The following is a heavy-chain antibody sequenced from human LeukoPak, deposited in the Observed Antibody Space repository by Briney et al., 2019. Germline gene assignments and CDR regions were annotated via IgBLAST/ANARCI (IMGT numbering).Heavy chain of an antibody. CDR2: ISSSAGTK. J-gene: IGHJ4*02. CDR1: GFTFGSYE. V-gene: IGHV3-48*03. Sequence: AGSLRLSCAASGFTFGSYEMNWVRQAPGKGLEWVSYISSSAGTKYYADSVKGRITISRDNAKNSLYLQMSSLRAEDTAVYYCARAYYGSGSYHFDYWGQGTLVTVSS. D-gene: IGHD3-10*01. CDR3: ARAYYGSGSYHFDY.